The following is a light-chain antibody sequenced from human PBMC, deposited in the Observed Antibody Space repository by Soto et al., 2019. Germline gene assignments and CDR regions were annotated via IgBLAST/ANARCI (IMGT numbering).Light chain of an antibody. CDR2: EGS. V-gene: IGLV2-23*01. CDR3: SSYAGSLTWV. CDR1: GSDVGSFDL. J-gene: IGLJ3*02. Sequence: QSALTQPASVSGSPEQSITISCTGPGSDVGSFDLVSWYQQHPGKAPKVIIFEGSKRPSGVSDRFSGSKSDNRASLTISGLQAEDEADYYCSSYAGSLTWVFGGGTKLTVL.